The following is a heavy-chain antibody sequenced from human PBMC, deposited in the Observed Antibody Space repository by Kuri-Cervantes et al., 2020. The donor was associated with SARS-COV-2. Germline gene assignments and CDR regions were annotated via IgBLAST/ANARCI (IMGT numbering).Heavy chain of an antibody. D-gene: IGHD6-19*01. V-gene: IGHV4-34*01. CDR3: ARLRLRNNGWFATGYYMDV. J-gene: IGHJ6*03. CDR2: INYSGTT. Sequence: SQTLSLTCGVYGGSFSNFHWNWVRQPPGKGREWIGEINYSGTTNYNPSLKSRVTISVKTSKNQFSLNLTSVTAADTAVYYCARLRLRNNGWFATGYYMDVWGRGPRSPSP. CDR1: GGSFSNFH.